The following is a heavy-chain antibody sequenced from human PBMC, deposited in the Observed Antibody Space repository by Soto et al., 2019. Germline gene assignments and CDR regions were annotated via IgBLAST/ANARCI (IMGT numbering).Heavy chain of an antibody. Sequence: GGSLRLSCAASGFTFSTYWMSWVRQAPGKGLEWVANIKQDGSGKYYVDSVKGRFTISRDNAKNSLYLQMNSLRAEDTAVYYGARDLRQYYYDSSSYGGGVWFDPWGQGTLVTVSS. CDR1: GFTFSTYW. CDR3: ARDLRQYYYDSSSYGGGVWFDP. CDR2: IKQDGSGK. J-gene: IGHJ5*02. V-gene: IGHV3-7*05. D-gene: IGHD3-22*01.